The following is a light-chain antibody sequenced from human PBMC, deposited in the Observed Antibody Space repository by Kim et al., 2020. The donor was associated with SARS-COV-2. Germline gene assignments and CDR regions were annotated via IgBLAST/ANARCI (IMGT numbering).Light chain of an antibody. CDR2: GKH. CDR1: SLRNYY. V-gene: IGLV3-19*01. CDR3: NSRDSSGNHVV. J-gene: IGLJ2*01. Sequence: SSELTQDPAVSVALGQTVRITCQGDSLRNYYAGWYRQKPGQAPVLVMYGKHNRPSGIPDRFSGSTSGNTASLTITGTQAEDESDYYCNSRDSSGNHVVFG.